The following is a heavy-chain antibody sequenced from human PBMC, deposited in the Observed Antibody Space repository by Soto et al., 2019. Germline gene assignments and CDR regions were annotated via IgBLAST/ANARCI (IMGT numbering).Heavy chain of an antibody. D-gene: IGHD6-19*01. CDR1: GFTFSSYW. CDR3: AGGTGWLIDY. Sequence: EVQLMESGGGLVQPGGSLRLSCAGSGFTFSSYWMNWVRQAPGKGLEWVANIKQDGSEKYYVDSVKGRCSISRDNAQNSMYLQMNSLRAEDTAVYYCAGGTGWLIDYWGQGTLVTVSS. V-gene: IGHV3-7*04. CDR2: IKQDGSEK. J-gene: IGHJ4*02.